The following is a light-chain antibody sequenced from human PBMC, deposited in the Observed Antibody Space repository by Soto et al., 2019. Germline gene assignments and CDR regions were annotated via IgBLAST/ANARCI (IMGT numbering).Light chain of an antibody. CDR1: QSLSTNY. Sequence: EIVLTQSPGTLSLSPGERATLSCRASQSLSTNYLAWYQRKPGQAPRLLIYGASSRVTDIPRWFSGSGSGTDFTLTITRLEPEDFAVYYCQQYGDSPPTFGQGTKVEIK. CDR3: QQYGDSPPT. J-gene: IGKJ1*01. V-gene: IGKV3-20*01. CDR2: GAS.